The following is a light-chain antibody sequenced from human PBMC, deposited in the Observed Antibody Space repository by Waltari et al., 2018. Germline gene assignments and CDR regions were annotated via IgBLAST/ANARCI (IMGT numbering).Light chain of an antibody. CDR1: QSVSSY. Sequence: EIVLTQSPATLSLYLGERATLSCRASQSVSSYLAWYQQKPGQAPRLLIYDASNRATGIPARFSGSGSGTDFTLTISSLEPEDFAVYYCQQRSNWLFTFGGGTKVEIK. J-gene: IGKJ4*01. CDR2: DAS. CDR3: QQRSNWLFT. V-gene: IGKV3-11*01.